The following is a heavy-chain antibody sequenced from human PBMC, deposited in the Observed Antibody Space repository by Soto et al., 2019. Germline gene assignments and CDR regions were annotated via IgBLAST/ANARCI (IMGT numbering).Heavy chain of an antibody. J-gene: IGHJ3*02. V-gene: IGHV1-69*13. Sequence: WASVKVSCKASGGTFSSYAISWVRQAPGQGLEWMGGIIPIFGTANYAQKFQGRVTITADESTSTAYMELSSLRSEDTAVYYCARNQRGSSWYDAFDIWGQGTMVTVSS. CDR1: GGTFSSYA. CDR2: IIPIFGTA. CDR3: ARNQRGSSWYDAFDI. D-gene: IGHD6-13*01.